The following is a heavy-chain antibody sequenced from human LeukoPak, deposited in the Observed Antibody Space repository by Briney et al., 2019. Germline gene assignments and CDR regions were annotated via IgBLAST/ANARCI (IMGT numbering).Heavy chain of an antibody. D-gene: IGHD3-22*01. CDR1: GFTFSSYA. J-gene: IGHJ3*02. CDR3: AKPLPDSSGYYYRLGAFDI. CDR2: ISGSGGST. Sequence: PGGSLRLSCAASGFTFSSYAMSWVRQAPGKGLEWVSAISGSGGSTYYADSVKGRFTISRDNSKNSLYLQMNSLRAEDTAVYYCAKPLPDSSGYYYRLGAFDIWGQGTMVTVSS. V-gene: IGHV3-23*01.